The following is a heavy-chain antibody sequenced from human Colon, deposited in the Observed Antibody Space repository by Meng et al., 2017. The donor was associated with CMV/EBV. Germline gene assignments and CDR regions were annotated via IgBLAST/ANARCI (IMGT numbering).Heavy chain of an antibody. CDR3: ARDTAGDY. CDR1: GLTFSTYW. V-gene: IGHV3-7*01. Sequence: GESLKISCAASGLTFSTYWMSWVRQAPGKGLEWVANIKQDGSENYYVDSVKGRFTISRDNAKNSLYLQMNSLRAEDTALYYCARDTAGDYWGQGTLVTVSS. CDR2: IKQDGSEN. J-gene: IGHJ4*02. D-gene: IGHD5-18*01.